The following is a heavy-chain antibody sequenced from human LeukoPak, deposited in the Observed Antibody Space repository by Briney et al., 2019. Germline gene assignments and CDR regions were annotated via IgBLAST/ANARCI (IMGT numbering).Heavy chain of an antibody. V-gene: IGHV3-48*03. CDR2: ISSSGSTI. Sequence: GGSLRLSCAASGFTFSSYEMNWVRQAPGKGLEWVSYISSSGSTIYNADSVKGRFTISRDNAKNSLYLQMNSLRAEDTAVYYCARALYYDILTGYFHRYYYYGMDVWGQGTTVTVSS. CDR1: GFTFSSYE. J-gene: IGHJ6*02. CDR3: ARALYYDILTGYFHRYYYYGMDV. D-gene: IGHD3-9*01.